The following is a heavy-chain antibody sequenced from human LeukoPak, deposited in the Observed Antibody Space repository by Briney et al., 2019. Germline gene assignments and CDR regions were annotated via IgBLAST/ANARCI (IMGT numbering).Heavy chain of an antibody. Sequence: GRSLRLSCETSGFTFSSYGMHWVRQAPGKGLQWVAVISFDGTNTVYLDSVKGRFTISRDNSKNTLYLQMNSLTSEDPATYYCAKEKGWELLRSYIDFWGQGTLVTVYS. V-gene: IGHV3-30*18. CDR2: ISFDGTNT. J-gene: IGHJ4*02. D-gene: IGHD1-26*01. CDR3: AKEKGWELLRSYIDF. CDR1: GFTFSSYG.